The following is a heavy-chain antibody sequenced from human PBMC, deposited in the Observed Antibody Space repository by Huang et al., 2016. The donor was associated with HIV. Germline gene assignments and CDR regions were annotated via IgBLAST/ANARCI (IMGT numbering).Heavy chain of an antibody. CDR1: GGPIKNNGYY. CDR3: AREGGVGRHYFDS. J-gene: IGHJ4*02. CDR2: GYYTGST. V-gene: IGHV4-30-4*01. Sequence: QVRLQESGPGLVKPSQTLSLTCSVSGGPIKNNGYYWSWVRQSPGKGLEWIGFGYYTGSTYHNPSLRSRFTMSVDMSKNEISLNLFYVTAADTAVYFCAREGGVGRHYFDSWAREPWSPSPQ. D-gene: IGHD3-16*01.